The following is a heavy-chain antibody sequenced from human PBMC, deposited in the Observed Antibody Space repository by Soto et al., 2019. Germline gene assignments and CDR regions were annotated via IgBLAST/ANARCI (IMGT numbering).Heavy chain of an antibody. CDR1: GITFRNHC. J-gene: IGHJ4*02. CDR3: ASRPPGERYIGVFDW. D-gene: IGHD2-15*01. V-gene: IGHV3-7*02. CDR2: IKAGGSQK. Sequence: GGPLRLSCVASGITFRNHCMTWVRQAPGKGLAWVANIKAGGSQKFYVDYVKGRVTTSRDDTKSSLYLQMSNLRAEGTALYFYASRPPGERYIGVFDWWSQGTLVTVSS.